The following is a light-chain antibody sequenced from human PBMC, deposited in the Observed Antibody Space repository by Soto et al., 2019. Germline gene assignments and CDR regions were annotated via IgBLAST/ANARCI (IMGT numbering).Light chain of an antibody. CDR3: QQYGSSPGT. V-gene: IGKV3-20*01. CDR1: QSVSSSY. CDR2: GAS. Sequence: VFTQSPRTLSLSPGERATLSCRASQSVSSSYLAWYQQKPGQAPRLLIYGASSRATGIPDRFSGSGSGTDFTLTISRLEPEDFAVYYCQQYGSSPGTFGQGTKV. J-gene: IGKJ1*01.